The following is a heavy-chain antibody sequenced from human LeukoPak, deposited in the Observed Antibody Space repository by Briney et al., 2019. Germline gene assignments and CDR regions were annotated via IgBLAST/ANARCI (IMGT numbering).Heavy chain of an antibody. CDR3: STGIGGH. Sequence: GGSLRLSCAASGFTFNNDWMSWVRQAPGKGLERVGRIKSKPGGGTKDYAAPVKGRFTFSRDDSKNTLYLQMNSLKTEDTAVYYCSTGIGGHWGQGTLVTVSS. CDR2: IKSKPGGGTK. V-gene: IGHV3-15*01. J-gene: IGHJ4*02. D-gene: IGHD3-16*01. CDR1: GFTFNNDW.